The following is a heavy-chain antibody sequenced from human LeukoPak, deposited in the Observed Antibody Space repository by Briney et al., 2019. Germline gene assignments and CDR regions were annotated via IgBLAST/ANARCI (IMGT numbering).Heavy chain of an antibody. V-gene: IGHV4-61*02. CDR2: IYTSGSS. Sequence: SETLSLTCTVSGASISSGSYYWTWIRQPAGKGLEWIGRIYTSGSSNYNPSLKSRVTISVDTSKNQFSLKLSSVTAADTAVYYCAGWRPYLTIDSWGQGTLVTVSS. CDR1: GASISSGSYY. CDR3: AGWRPYLTIDS. J-gene: IGHJ4*02.